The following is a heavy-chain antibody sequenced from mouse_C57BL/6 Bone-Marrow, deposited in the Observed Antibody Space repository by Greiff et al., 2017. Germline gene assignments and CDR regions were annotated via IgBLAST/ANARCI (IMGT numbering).Heavy chain of an antibody. V-gene: IGHV1-80*01. J-gene: IGHJ1*03. Sequence: VQLQQSGAELVKPGASVKISCKASGYAFSSYWMNWVKQRPGKGLEWIGQIYPGDGATNYNGKFKGKDTLTADKSSSTAYMQLSSLTSEDSAVYFCARDDYDWYFDVWGTGTTVTVSS. CDR3: ARDDYDWYFDV. D-gene: IGHD2-4*01. CDR2: IYPGDGAT. CDR1: GYAFSSYW.